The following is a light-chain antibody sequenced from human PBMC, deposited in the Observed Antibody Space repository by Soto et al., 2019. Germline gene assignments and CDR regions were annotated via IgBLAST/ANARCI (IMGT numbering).Light chain of an antibody. CDR2: RNN. J-gene: IGLJ2*01. CDR1: SSNIGSNY. CDR3: AAWDDSLSAVV. Sequence: QSVLTQLPSASGTPGQRVTISCSGSSSNIGSNYVYWYQQLPGTAPKLLIYRNNQRPSGVPDRFSGSKSGTSASLAISGLRSEDEADYYCAAWDDSLSAVVFGGGTKVTVL. V-gene: IGLV1-47*01.